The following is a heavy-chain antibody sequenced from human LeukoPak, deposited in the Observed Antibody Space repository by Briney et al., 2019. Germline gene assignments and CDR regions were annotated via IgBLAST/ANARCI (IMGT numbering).Heavy chain of an antibody. V-gene: IGHV4-59*01. D-gene: IGHD3-10*01. CDR2: INYSGST. CDR1: GASISSYY. Sequence: SETLSLTCTVFGASISSYYWSWVRQPPGKGLEWIGNINYSGSTNYNPSLTGRVSTSVDTSKNQFSLKLSSVTTADTAVYCCARGPGGGYSYYFLHVWGKGTTVTVSS. J-gene: IGHJ6*04. CDR3: ARGPGGGYSYYFLHV.